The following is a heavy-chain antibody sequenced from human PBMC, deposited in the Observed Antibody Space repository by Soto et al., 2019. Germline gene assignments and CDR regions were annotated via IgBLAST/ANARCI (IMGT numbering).Heavy chain of an antibody. D-gene: IGHD3-3*01. V-gene: IGHV1-46*01. CDR2: INPTGGST. CDR1: RYTFTSYY. CDR3: ARDPRSLRVRFLEWRFRTNMDF. Sequence: SGKGPCKASRYTFTSYYMHWVRQASGQGLARMGIINPTGGSTSYAQKNKGRVTITRDTSTSTVYMELSSLRSEDTAVYYCARDPRSLRVRFLEWRFRTNMDFWGQGTPVTVSS. J-gene: IGHJ6*02.